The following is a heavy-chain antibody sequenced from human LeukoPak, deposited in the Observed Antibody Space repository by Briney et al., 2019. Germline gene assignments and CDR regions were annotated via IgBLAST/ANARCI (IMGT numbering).Heavy chain of an antibody. CDR3: ARGAAYYYDSSGYYYSP. Sequence: GGSLRLSCAASGFTFSSYSMNWVRQAPGEGLEWVSYISSSSSTIYYADSVKGRFTISRDNAKNSLYLQMNSLRDEDTAVYYCARGAAYYYDSSGYYYSPWGQGTLVTVSS. J-gene: IGHJ5*02. D-gene: IGHD3-22*01. CDR2: ISSSSSTI. CDR1: GFTFSSYS. V-gene: IGHV3-48*02.